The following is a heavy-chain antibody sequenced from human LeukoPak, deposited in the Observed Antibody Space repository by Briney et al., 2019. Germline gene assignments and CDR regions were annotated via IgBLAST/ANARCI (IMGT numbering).Heavy chain of an antibody. CDR1: GGSISSYY. V-gene: IGHV4-59*01. CDR2: IYYSGST. Sequence: PSETLSLTCTVSGGSISSYYWSWIRQPPGKGLEWIGYIYYSGSTNYNPSLKSQVTISVDTSKNQFSLKLCSVTAADTAVYYCARSTAVGVGYYYGMDVWGQGTTVTVSS. D-gene: IGHD1-26*01. CDR3: ARSTAVGVGYYYGMDV. J-gene: IGHJ6*02.